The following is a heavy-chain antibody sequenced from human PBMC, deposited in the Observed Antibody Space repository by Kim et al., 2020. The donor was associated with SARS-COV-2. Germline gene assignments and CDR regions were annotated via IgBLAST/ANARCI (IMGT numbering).Heavy chain of an antibody. D-gene: IGHD5-12*01. CDR3: ARSYEYYYYGMDV. J-gene: IGHJ6*02. Sequence: YNPSLKSRVTISVDTSKNQFSLNLSSVTAADTAIYYCARSYEYYYYGMDVWGQGTTVTVSS. V-gene: IGHV4-31*02.